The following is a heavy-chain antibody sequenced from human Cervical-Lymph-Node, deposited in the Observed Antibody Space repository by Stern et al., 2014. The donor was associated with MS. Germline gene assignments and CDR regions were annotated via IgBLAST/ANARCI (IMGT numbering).Heavy chain of an antibody. D-gene: IGHD6-13*01. V-gene: IGHV4-59*01. Sequence: QLQLQESGPGLVKPSETLSLTCTVSGVSISTYYWSWIRQPPGKGLEWIGYIYYSGSTPYNPSLKSRVTMSVDTSRSQFSLKLSSVTAADTAVYYCARDVGMDSWGQGTLVTVSS. J-gene: IGHJ5*01. CDR2: IYYSGST. CDR1: GVSISTYY. CDR3: ARDVGMDS.